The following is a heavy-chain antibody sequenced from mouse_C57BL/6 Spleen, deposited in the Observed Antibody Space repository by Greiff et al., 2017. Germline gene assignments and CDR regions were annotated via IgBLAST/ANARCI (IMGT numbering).Heavy chain of an antibody. CDR2: IDPNSGGT. Sequence: VQLQQPGAELVKPGASVKLSCKASGYTFTSYWMHWVKQRPGRGLEWIGRIDPNSGGTKYNAQFKSKATLTVDKPSSTAYMQLSSLTSEASAVYYCARLGGVYGSNDGCFDGGGTGTTVTVSS. V-gene: IGHV1-72*01. D-gene: IGHD1-1*01. CDR3: ARLGGVYGSNDGCFDG. CDR1: GYTFTSYW. J-gene: IGHJ1*03.